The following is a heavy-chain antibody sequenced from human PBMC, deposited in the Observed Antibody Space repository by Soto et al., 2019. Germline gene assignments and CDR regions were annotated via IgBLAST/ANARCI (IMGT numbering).Heavy chain of an antibody. Sequence: PGGSLRLSCAASGFTFSSYGMHWVRQAPGKGLEWVAVISYDGSNKYYADSVKGRFTISRDNSKNTLYLQMNSLRAEDTAVYYCAKVAVTSYYHYYYGMDVWGQGTTVTVSS. CDR2: ISYDGSNK. V-gene: IGHV3-30*18. CDR1: GFTFSSYG. D-gene: IGHD4-17*01. CDR3: AKVAVTSYYHYYYGMDV. J-gene: IGHJ6*02.